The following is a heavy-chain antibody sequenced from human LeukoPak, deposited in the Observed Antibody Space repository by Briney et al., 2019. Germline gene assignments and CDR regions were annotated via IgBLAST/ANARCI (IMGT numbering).Heavy chain of an antibody. CDR2: ISSSSSYR. CDR1: GFTFSSYS. J-gene: IGHJ4*02. D-gene: IGHD3-22*01. V-gene: IGHV3-21*01. Sequence: GGSLRLSCAASGFTFSSYSMNWVRQAPGKGLEWVSSISSSSSYRYYADSVKGRFTISRDNAKNSLYLQMNSLRAEYTAVYYCARDFSPYYYDSSGYYYAPLGYWGQGTLVTVSS. CDR3: ARDFSPYYYDSSGYYYAPLGY.